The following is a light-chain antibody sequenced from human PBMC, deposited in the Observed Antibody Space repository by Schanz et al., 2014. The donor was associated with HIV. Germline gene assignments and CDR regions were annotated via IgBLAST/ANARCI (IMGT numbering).Light chain of an antibody. CDR1: QRLSSN. J-gene: IGKJ2*01. CDR2: GTS. CDR3: QQYGSSPEYT. V-gene: IGKV3-20*01. Sequence: EIVLTQSPGSLSLSPGGRATLSCGASQRLSSNLAWYQQKPGQAPSLLIYGTSRRATGIPDRFSGSGSGRDFTLTISRLEPEDFAVYYCQQYGSSPEYTFGQGTKLEIK.